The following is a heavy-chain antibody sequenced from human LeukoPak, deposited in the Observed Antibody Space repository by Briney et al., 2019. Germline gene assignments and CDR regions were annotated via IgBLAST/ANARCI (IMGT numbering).Heavy chain of an antibody. CDR1: GGTFSSYA. J-gene: IGHJ4*02. D-gene: IGHD3-22*01. V-gene: IGHV1-69*06. Sequence: ASGKVSCKASGGTFSSYAISWVRQAPGQGLEWMGGIIPIFGTANYAQKFQGRVTITADKSTSTAYMELSSLRSEDTAVYYCARGGGGSGSFDYWGQGTLVTVSS. CDR2: IIPIFGTA. CDR3: ARGGGGSGSFDY.